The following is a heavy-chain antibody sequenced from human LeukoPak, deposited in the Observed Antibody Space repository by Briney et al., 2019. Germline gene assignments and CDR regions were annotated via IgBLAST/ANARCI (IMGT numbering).Heavy chain of an antibody. D-gene: IGHD2-15*01. Sequence: GGSLRLFCAASGFTFSSYGMHWVRQAPGKGLEWVAVIWYDGSNKYYADSVKGRFTISRDNSKNTLYLQMNSLRAEDTAVYYCARDQVRRGSDYYGMDVWGQGTTVTVSS. J-gene: IGHJ6*02. V-gene: IGHV3-33*01. CDR2: IWYDGSNK. CDR1: GFTFSSYG. CDR3: ARDQVRRGSDYYGMDV.